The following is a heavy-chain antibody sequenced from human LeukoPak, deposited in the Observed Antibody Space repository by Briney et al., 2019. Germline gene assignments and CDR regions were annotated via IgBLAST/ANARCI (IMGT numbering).Heavy chain of an antibody. J-gene: IGHJ6*03. D-gene: IGHD3-9*01. Sequence: GGSLRLSCAASGFTFSSYAMSWVRQAPGKGLEWVSAISGSGGSTYYADSVKGRFTISRDNSKNTLYLQMNSLRAEDTAVYYCAKGAILTGYPSYYYYMDVWGKGTTVTISS. V-gene: IGHV3-23*01. CDR2: ISGSGGST. CDR3: AKGAILTGYPSYYYYMDV. CDR1: GFTFSSYA.